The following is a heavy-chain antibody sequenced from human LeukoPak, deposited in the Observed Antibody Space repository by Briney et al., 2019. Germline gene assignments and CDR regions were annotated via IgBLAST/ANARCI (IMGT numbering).Heavy chain of an antibody. CDR1: GFSLSTSGMG. CDR3: ARTALNSGGYNDAFDI. J-gene: IGHJ3*02. CDR2: IDWDDDK. Sequence: SGPALVQPTQTLTLTCTFSGFSLSTSGMGVSWIRQPPGKALEWLARIDWDDDKFYSTSLKTRLTISKDTSKNQVVLTMTNMDPVDTATYYCARTALNSGGYNDAFDIWGQGTMVTVSS. V-gene: IGHV2-70*04. D-gene: IGHD5-18*01.